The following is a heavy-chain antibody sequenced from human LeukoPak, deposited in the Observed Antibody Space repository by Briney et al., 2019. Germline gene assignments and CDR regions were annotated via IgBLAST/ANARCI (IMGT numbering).Heavy chain of an antibody. CDR3: ARDGGSSWIGAFHWFDP. J-gene: IGHJ5*02. CDR1: GFTFSSYA. V-gene: IGHV3-30*04. CDR2: ISYDGSNK. D-gene: IGHD6-13*01. Sequence: GGSLRLSCAASGFTFSSYAMHWVRQAPGKGLEWVAVISYDGSNKYYADSVKGRFTISRDNSKNTLYLQMNSLRAEDTAVYYCARDGGSSWIGAFHWFDPWGQGTLVTVSS.